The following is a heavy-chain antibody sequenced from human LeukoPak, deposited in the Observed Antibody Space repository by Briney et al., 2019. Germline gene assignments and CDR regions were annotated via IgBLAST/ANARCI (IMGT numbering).Heavy chain of an antibody. CDR2: ISYDGSNK. V-gene: IGHV3-30-3*01. D-gene: IGHD3-9*01. J-gene: IGHJ4*02. Sequence: GGSLRFSFAASGFTFSSYAMHWVRQAPGKGLEWLAVISYDGSNKYYADSVKGRFTISRDNSKNTLYLQMNSLRAEDTAVFFCQAEGGIRYFDWLSYFDYWGQGTLVTVSS. CDR3: QAEGGIRYFDWLSYFDY. CDR1: GFTFSSYA.